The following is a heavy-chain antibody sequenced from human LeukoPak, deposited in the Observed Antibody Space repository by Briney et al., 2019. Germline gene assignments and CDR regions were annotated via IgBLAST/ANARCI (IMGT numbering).Heavy chain of an antibody. Sequence: GASVKVSCKVSGYTLAELSMHWVRQAPGKGLEWMGGFDPEDGETHYAQKFRGRVTMTEDTSTDTAYMELSSLRSEDTAVYYCATDPYCTSTTCYNGYWGQGTLVTVSS. CDR2: FDPEDGET. CDR3: ATDPYCTSTTCYNGY. D-gene: IGHD2-2*02. CDR1: GYTLAELS. J-gene: IGHJ4*02. V-gene: IGHV1-24*01.